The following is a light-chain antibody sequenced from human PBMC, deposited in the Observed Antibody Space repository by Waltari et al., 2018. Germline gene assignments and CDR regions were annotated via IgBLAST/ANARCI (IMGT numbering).Light chain of an antibody. J-gene: IGKJ5*01. CDR2: GAS. V-gene: IGKV3-20*01. CDR1: QSVSSCY. CDR3: QQFGDSPRVT. Sequence: EIVLTQSPGTLSLSPGERATLSCRASQSVSSCYLTWYQQKPGQAPRLLIYGASSRATGIPDRFSGSGSGTDFTLTISRLEPEDFAVYYCQQFGDSPRVTFGQGTRLEIK.